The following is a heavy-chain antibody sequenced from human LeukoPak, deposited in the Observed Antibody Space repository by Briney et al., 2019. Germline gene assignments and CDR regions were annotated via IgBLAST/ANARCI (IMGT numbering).Heavy chain of an antibody. CDR2: IRYDGSEK. J-gene: IGHJ5*02. CDR3: AKDKIAVRPGWFDP. D-gene: IGHD6-6*01. CDR1: GFIFSSYG. Sequence: GGSLRLSCAASGFIFSSYGMPWVRQAPGKGLEWVALIRYDGSEKYYVDSVKGRFTISRDNSKNTLYLQMSSLRAEDTAVYYCAKDKIAVRPGWFDPWGQGTLVTVSS. V-gene: IGHV3-30*02.